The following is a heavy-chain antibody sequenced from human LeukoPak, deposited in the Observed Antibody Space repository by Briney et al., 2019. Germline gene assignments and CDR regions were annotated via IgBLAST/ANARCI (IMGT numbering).Heavy chain of an antibody. CDR2: TYYGGTT. V-gene: IGHV4-39*01. J-gene: IGHJ4*02. CDR3: TRRPVVGAALRTYYFDY. CDR1: GGSISSSNYY. D-gene: IGHD1-26*01. Sequence: SETLSLACTVSGGSISSSNYYWGWVRQPPGKGLEWIGSTYYGGTTYYNPSLKSRVTISVDTSRHQFSLKLSSVTAADTAVYYCTRRPVVGAALRTYYFDYWGQGALVTVSS.